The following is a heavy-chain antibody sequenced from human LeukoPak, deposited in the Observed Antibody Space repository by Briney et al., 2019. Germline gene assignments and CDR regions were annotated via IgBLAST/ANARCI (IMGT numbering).Heavy chain of an antibody. D-gene: IGHD5-12*01. CDR3: ASGYSGMYYYYYGMDV. V-gene: IGHV4-59*12. Sequence: SETLSLTCTVSGGSISSYYWSWIRQPPGKGLEWIGYIYYSGSTNYNPSLKSRVTISVDTSKNQFSLKLSSVTAADTAVYYCASGYSGMYYYYYGMDVWGQGTTVTVSS. J-gene: IGHJ6*02. CDR2: IYYSGST. CDR1: GGSISSYY.